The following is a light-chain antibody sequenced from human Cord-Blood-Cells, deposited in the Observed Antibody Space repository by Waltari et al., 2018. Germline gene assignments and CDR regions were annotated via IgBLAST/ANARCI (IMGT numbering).Light chain of an antibody. Sequence: EIVLTQSPATLSLSPGESAPLSCRASQSVSSYLAWYQQKPGQAPRLLIYDASNRATGIPARFSGSGSGTDFTLTISSLEPEDFAVYYCQQRSNWITFGQGTRLEIK. V-gene: IGKV3-11*01. J-gene: IGKJ5*01. CDR1: QSVSSY. CDR2: DAS. CDR3: QQRSNWIT.